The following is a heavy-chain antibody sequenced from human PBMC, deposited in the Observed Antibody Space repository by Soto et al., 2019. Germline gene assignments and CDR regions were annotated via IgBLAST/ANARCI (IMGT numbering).Heavy chain of an antibody. CDR2: TYYRAKWYN. CDR3: ARDLTATTYNWFDP. Sequence: SQTLSLTCAISGDSVSSNSAAWNWITQSPSGGLEWLRRTYYRAKWYNDYAVSVKSRITINPDTSKNQFSLQLNSVTPEDTAVYYCARDLTATTYNWFDPCGQGTLVTVSS. D-gene: IGHD1-7*01. CDR1: GDSVSSNSAA. J-gene: IGHJ5*02. V-gene: IGHV6-1*01.